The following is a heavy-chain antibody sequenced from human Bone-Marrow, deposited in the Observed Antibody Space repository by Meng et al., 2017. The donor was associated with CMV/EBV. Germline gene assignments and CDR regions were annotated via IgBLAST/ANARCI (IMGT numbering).Heavy chain of an antibody. CDR2: ISAYNGNT. V-gene: IGHV1-18*01. J-gene: IGHJ6*02. CDR1: GYTFTSYG. D-gene: IGHD2-2*01. CDR3: AIKPVGVPAARFYYYYGMDV. Sequence: ASVKVSCKASGYTFTSYGISWVRQAPGQGLEWMGWISAYNGNTNYAQKLQGRVTMTTDTSTSTAYMELSSLRSEDTAVYYCAIKPVGVPAARFYYYYGMDVWGQGTTVTVSS.